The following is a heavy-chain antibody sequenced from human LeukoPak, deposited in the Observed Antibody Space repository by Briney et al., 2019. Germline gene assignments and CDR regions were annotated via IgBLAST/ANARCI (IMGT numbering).Heavy chain of an antibody. CDR2: IYYSVST. J-gene: IGHJ4*02. Sequence: SETLSLTCTVSGGSISSYYWSWIRQPPGKGLEWIGYIYYSVSTNYNHSLKSRVTISVDTSKNQFTLNLSSVTAADTAVYYCARDLLSTAGYFDYWGQGTLVTVSS. CDR1: GGSISSYY. D-gene: IGHD6-19*01. CDR3: ARDLLSTAGYFDY. V-gene: IGHV4-59*01.